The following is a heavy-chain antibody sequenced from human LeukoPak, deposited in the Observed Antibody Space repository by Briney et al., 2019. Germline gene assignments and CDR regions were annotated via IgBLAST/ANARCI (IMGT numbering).Heavy chain of an antibody. J-gene: IGHJ6*02. CDR2: ISYDGSNK. CDR3: AREAVGPITGMDV. V-gene: IGHV3-30-3*01. Sequence: GGSLRLSCAASGFTFSSYAMHWVRQAPGKGLEWGAVISYDGSNKYYADSVKGRLTISRDNSKNTLYLQMNSLRAEDTAVYYCAREAVGPITGMDVWGQGTTVTVSS. CDR1: GFTFSSYA. D-gene: IGHD1-14*01.